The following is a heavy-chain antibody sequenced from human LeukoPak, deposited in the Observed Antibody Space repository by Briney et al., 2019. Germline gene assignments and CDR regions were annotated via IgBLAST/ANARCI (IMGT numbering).Heavy chain of an antibody. CDR1: GGSISSYY. D-gene: IGHD5-24*01. CDR2: IYYRGST. V-gene: IGHV4-59*01. Sequence: PSETLSLTCTVSGGSISSYYWSWIRQPPGKGLEWIGYIYYRGSTNYNPSLKSRVTISVDTSKNQFSLKLSSVTAADTAVYYCARDGNRRRDGYNVFDYWGQGTLVTVSS. CDR3: ARDGNRRRDGYNVFDY. J-gene: IGHJ4*02.